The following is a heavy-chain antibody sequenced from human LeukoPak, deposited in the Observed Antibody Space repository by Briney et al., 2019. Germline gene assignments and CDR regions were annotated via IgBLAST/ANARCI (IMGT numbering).Heavy chain of an antibody. CDR1: GFTFSSYW. D-gene: IGHD3-22*01. CDR2: IKQDGSEK. V-gene: IGHV3-7*03. J-gene: IGHJ4*02. CDR3: AKLAYDSSGYYLLALYYFDY. Sequence: GGSLRLSCAASGFTFSSYWMSWVRQAPGKGLEWVANIKQDGSEKYYVDSVKGRFTISRDNSKNTLYLQMNSLRAEDTAVYYCAKLAYDSSGYYLLALYYFDYWGQGTLVTVSS.